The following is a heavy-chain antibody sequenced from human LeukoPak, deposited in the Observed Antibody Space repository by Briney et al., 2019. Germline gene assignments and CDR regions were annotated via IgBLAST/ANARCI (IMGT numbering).Heavy chain of an antibody. Sequence: SETLSLTCAVYGGSFSGYYWSWIRQPPGKGLEWIGEINHSGSTNYNPSLKSRVTISVDTSKNQFSLKLSSVTAADTAVYYCATALGRVDYFDYWGQGTLVTVSS. J-gene: IGHJ4*02. CDR2: INHSGST. CDR1: GGSFSGYY. CDR3: ATALGRVDYFDY. D-gene: IGHD3-10*01. V-gene: IGHV4-34*01.